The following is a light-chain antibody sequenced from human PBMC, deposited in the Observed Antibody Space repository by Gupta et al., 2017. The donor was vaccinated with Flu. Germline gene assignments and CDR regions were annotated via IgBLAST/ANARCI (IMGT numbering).Light chain of an antibody. J-gene: IGKJ1*01. V-gene: IGKV1-5*03. CDR1: QSISIW. CDR3: HQYYDYSRT. Sequence: DIQMTQSPSTLSASVGDRVTITCRASQSISIWLAWYQQKSGKAPSLLIYKASNLQSGVPSRFTGSGPGTEFTLTISSLQPDDFATYYCHQYYDYSRTFGQGTKVEIK. CDR2: KAS.